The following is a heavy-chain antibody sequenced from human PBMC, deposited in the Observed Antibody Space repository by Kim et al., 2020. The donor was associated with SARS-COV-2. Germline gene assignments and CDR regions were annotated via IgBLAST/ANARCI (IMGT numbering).Heavy chain of an antibody. D-gene: IGHD1-1*01. CDR3: TRVRGTTSAFWDAFDI. CDR2: IRSKSNSYAT. Sequence: GGSLRLSCAASDFTFSDSAMHWVRQASGKGLEWVGRIRSKSNSYATAYAASVKGRFTISSDDSKNTAYLQMNSLKTEDTAVYYCTRVRGTTSAFWDAFDIWGQGTMVTVSS. CDR1: DFTFSDSA. J-gene: IGHJ3*02. V-gene: IGHV3-73*01.